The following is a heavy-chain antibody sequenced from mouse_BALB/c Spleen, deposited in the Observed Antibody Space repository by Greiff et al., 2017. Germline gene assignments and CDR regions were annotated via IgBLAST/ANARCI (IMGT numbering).Heavy chain of an antibody. J-gene: IGHJ4*01. D-gene: IGHD1-2*01. CDR3: ARGGDVRRLYYAMDY. CDR2: ISSGGST. Sequence: EVKLMESGGGLVKPGGSLKLSCAASGFTFSSYAMSWVRQTPEKRLEWVASISSGGSTSYPDSVKGRFTIFRDNARNILYLQMSSLRSEDTAMYYWARGGDVRRLYYAMDYWGQGTSVTVSS. CDR1: GFTFSSYA. V-gene: IGHV5-6-5*01.